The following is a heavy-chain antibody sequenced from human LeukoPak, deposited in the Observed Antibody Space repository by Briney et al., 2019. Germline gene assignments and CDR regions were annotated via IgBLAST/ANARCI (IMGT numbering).Heavy chain of an antibody. CDR3: AKGPYSYGYGDFDY. CDR2: ISGSGGST. J-gene: IGHJ4*02. D-gene: IGHD5-18*01. CDR1: GFTFSSYA. V-gene: IGHV3-23*01. Sequence: GGSLRLSCAASGFTFSSYAISWVRQAPGKGLEWVSAISGSGGSTYYADSVKGRFTISRDNSKNTLYLQMNSLRAEDTAVYYCAKGPYSYGYGDFDYWGQGTLVTVSS.